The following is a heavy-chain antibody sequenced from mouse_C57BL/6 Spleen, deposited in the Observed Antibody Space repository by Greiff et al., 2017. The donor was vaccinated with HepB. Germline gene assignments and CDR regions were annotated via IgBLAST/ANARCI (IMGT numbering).Heavy chain of an antibody. J-gene: IGHJ4*01. CDR2: ISSGSSTI. D-gene: IGHD1-1*01. Sequence: VQLVESGGGLVKPGGSLKLSCAASGFTFSDYGMHWVRQAPEKGLEWVAYISSGSSTIYYADTVKGRFTISRDNAKNTLFLQMTSLRSEDTAMYYCARRTYGSSYGAMDYWGQGTSVTVSS. V-gene: IGHV5-17*01. CDR3: ARRTYGSSYGAMDY. CDR1: GFTFSDYG.